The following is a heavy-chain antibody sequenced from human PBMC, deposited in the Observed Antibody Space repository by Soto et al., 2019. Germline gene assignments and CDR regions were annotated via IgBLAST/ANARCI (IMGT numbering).Heavy chain of an antibody. V-gene: IGHV3-30*03. CDR2: ISYDGSNK. D-gene: IGHD4-17*01. CDR1: GFTFSSYG. Sequence: GGSLSLSWAASGFTFSSYGMHGARQAPGKGLEWVAVISYDGSNKYYADSVKGRFTISRDNSKNTLYLQMNSLRAEDTAVYYCSRGRAAVRGDQRGPFDYWGQGTLVTGSS. J-gene: IGHJ4*02. CDR3: SRGRAAVRGDQRGPFDY.